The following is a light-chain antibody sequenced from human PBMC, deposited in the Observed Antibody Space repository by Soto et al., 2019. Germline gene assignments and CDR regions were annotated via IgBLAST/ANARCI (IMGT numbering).Light chain of an antibody. CDR1: QRISSY. J-gene: IGKJ4*01. CDR2: AAS. V-gene: IGKV1-39*01. CDR3: QQSYSTPLT. Sequence: DIQRTQSPSSLSASVGDRVTITCRASQRISSYLHWYQQKPGKAPKLLIYAASSLQSGVPPRFSGSGSGTDFTLTISSLQPEDFATYYCQQSYSTPLTFGGGTKVEIK.